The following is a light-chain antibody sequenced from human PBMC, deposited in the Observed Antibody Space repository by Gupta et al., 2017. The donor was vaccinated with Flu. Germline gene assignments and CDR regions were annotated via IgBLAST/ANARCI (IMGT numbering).Light chain of an antibody. Sequence: PSSLSASVGDRVTITCRASQSISSYLNWYQQKGGKAPKLLIYAASSLHSGVPSRFSGSGSGRDFSLTISRLQPEDFATYYCQQSYSAPRTFGGGTKVEIK. CDR1: QSISSY. CDR2: AAS. J-gene: IGKJ4*01. CDR3: QQSYSAPRT. V-gene: IGKV1-39*01.